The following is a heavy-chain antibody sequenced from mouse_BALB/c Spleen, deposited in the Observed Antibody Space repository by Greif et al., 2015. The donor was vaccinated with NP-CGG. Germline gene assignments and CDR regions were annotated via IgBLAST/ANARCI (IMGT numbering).Heavy chain of an antibody. V-gene: IGHV5-6-3*01. CDR1: GLTFSSYG. CDR2: INSNGGST. CDR3: ARDGRGFAY. D-gene: IGHD1-1*02. J-gene: IGHJ3*01. Sequence: EVKLEESGGGLVQPGGSLKLSCAASGLTFSSYGMSWVRQTPDKRLELVATINSNGGSTYYPDSVKGRFTISRDNAKNTLYLQMSSLKSEDTAMYYCARDGRGFAYWGQGTLVTVSA.